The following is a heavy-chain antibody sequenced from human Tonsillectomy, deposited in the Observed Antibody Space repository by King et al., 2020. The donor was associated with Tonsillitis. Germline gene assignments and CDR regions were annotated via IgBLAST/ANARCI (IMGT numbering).Heavy chain of an antibody. CDR2: INPSGST. D-gene: IGHD3-22*01. J-gene: IGHJ4*02. Sequence: VQLQQWGAGLLKPSETLSLTCAVYGGSFSGYYYNWIRQPPGKGLEWIGEINPSGSTNYSPSLKSRLTISIDTSKNQFSLKLSSVTAADTAVYYCARAGEYYDSSGYPYYWGQGTLVTVSS. CDR3: ARAGEYYDSSGYPYY. V-gene: IGHV4-34*01. CDR1: GGSFSGYY.